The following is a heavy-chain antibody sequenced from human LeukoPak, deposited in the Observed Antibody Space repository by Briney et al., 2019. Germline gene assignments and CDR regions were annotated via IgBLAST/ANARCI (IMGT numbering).Heavy chain of an antibody. V-gene: IGHV3-23*01. D-gene: IGHD4/OR15-4a*01. CDR1: GFTLSSYA. CDR2: ISGSGGST. J-gene: IGHJ4*02. CDR3: AKRQGNYGASGSVDY. Sequence: GGSLRLSCPASGFTLSSYAMSWVRPAPGGGLEWVSAISGSGGSTYYADSVKGRFTISRDNSKNTLYLQMNSLRAEDTAVYYCAKRQGNYGASGSVDYWGQGTLVTVSA.